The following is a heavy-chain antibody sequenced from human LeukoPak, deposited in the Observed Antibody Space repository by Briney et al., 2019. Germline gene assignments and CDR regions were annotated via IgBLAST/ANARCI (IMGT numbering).Heavy chain of an antibody. CDR3: ARFTSPYLAATRDVFDY. Sequence: PSETLSLTCTVSGVSISSSSYYWGWIRQPPGKGLEWIGSIYYSGSTYYNPSLKSRVTMSVDTSKNQFSLKLSSVTAADTAVYYCARFTSPYLAATRDVFDYWGQGTLVTVSS. D-gene: IGHD2-15*01. V-gene: IGHV4-39*01. J-gene: IGHJ4*02. CDR2: IYYSGST. CDR1: GVSISSSSYY.